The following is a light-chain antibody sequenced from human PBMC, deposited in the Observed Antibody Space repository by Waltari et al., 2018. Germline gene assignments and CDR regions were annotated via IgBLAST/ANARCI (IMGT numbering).Light chain of an antibody. J-gene: IGKJ1*01. CDR1: QSLLYNFNNKSF. Sequence: DIVMTQSPDSLAVPLGERATINCKSSQSLLYNFNNKSFLAWYQQKPGQPPKMLIYWASSRESGVPARFSGGGSGTDFTLTISSRQAEDVALYYCQQHYATPRTFGQGTKVEI. CDR3: QQHYATPRT. V-gene: IGKV4-1*01. CDR2: WAS.